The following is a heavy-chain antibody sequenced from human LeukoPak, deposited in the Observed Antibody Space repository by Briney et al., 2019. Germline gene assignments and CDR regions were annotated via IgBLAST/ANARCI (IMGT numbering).Heavy chain of an antibody. CDR3: ARGGGYYDIFLRSYYYYGMDV. J-gene: IGHJ6*02. V-gene: IGHV4-30-2*01. D-gene: IGHD3-9*01. Sequence: PSETLSLTCTVSGGSLSSGGYSWSWIRQPPGKGLEWIGYIYHSGSTYYNPSLKSRVTISVDRSKNQFSLKLSSVTAADTAVYYCARGGGYYDIFLRSYYYYGMDVWGQGTTVTVSS. CDR2: IYHSGST. CDR1: GGSLSSGGYS.